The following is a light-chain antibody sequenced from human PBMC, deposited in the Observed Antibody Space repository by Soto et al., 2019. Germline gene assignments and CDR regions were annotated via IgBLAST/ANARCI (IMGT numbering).Light chain of an antibody. CDR2: GSS. V-gene: IGKV3-20*01. CDR1: QSISTSY. J-gene: IGKJ1*01. CDR3: QQYGSSPQDT. Sequence: EIVLTQSPGTLSLSPGERATLSCRASQSISTSYLAWYQQKPGQAPRLLIYGSSSRATGIPDRFSGSGSGTDFTLTISSLEPEDFAVYYWQQYGSSPQDTFGQGTKVEVK.